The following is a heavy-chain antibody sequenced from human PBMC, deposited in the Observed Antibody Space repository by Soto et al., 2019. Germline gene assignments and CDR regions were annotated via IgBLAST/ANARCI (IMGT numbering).Heavy chain of an antibody. CDR3: AKGYHSRSNVLGTSYAFDI. CDR1: GFTFDDYA. CDR2: ISWNSGSI. V-gene: IGHV3-9*01. Sequence: GGSLRLSCAASGFTFDDYAMHWVRQAPGKGLEWVSGISWNSGSIGYADSVKGRFTISRDNAKNSLYLQMNSPRAEGTGLYYCAKGYHSRSNVLGTSYAFDIWGQGTMVTVSS. J-gene: IGHJ3*02. D-gene: IGHD3-16*01.